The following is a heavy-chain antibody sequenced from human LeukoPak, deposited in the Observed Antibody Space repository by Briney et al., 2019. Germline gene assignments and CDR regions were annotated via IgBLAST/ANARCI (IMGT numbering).Heavy chain of an antibody. J-gene: IGHJ4*02. V-gene: IGHV4-38-2*02. CDR3: ARVRYYYDSSHD. D-gene: IGHD3-22*01. CDR1: DYSISSGYY. CDR2: IYHSGST. Sequence: SETLSLTCTVSDYSISSGYYWGWIRQPPGKGLEWIGSIYHSGSTYYTPSLKSRVTISVDTSKNQFSLKLSSVTAADTAFYYCARVRYYYDSSHDWGQGTLVTVSS.